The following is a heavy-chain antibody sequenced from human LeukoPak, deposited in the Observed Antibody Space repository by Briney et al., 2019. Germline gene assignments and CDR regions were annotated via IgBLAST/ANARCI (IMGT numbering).Heavy chain of an antibody. CDR1: GYTFTGYH. D-gene: IGHD2-2*01. CDR2: INPNSGGT. V-gene: IGHV1-2*02. Sequence: GASVKVSCKASGYTFTGYHMHWVRQAPGQGLEWMGWINPNSGGTNYAQKFQGRVTMTRDTSISTAYMELSRLRSDDTAVYYCAREYCSSTSCETGVDYWGQGTLVTVSS. CDR3: AREYCSSTSCETGVDY. J-gene: IGHJ4*02.